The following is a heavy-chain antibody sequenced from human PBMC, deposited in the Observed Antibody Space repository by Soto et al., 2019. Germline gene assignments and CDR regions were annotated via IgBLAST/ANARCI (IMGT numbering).Heavy chain of an antibody. D-gene: IGHD3-10*01. V-gene: IGHV4-38-2*02. Sequence: SETLSLTCTVSGYSISSGYYWGWIRQPPGKGLEWIGSIYHSGSTYYNPSLKSRVTISVDTSKNQFSLKLSSVTAADTAVYYCARDTTYYYGSGSYDYWGQGTLVTVSS. CDR1: GYSISSGYY. CDR2: IYHSGST. CDR3: ARDTTYYYGSGSYDY. J-gene: IGHJ4*02.